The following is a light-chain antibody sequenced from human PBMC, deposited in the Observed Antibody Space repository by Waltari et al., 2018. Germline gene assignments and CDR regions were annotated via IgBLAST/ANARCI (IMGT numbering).Light chain of an antibody. CDR1: QSVSSY. CDR3: QQRTNWPFT. CDR2: DAS. V-gene: IGKV3-11*01. Sequence: EIVLTQSPATLSLSPGERATLSCRASQSVSSYLAWFQQKPGQAPRLLIYDASNRATGIPARFSGGGSGTDFTLTISSLEPEDFAVYYCQQRTNWPFTFGGGTKVESK. J-gene: IGKJ4*01.